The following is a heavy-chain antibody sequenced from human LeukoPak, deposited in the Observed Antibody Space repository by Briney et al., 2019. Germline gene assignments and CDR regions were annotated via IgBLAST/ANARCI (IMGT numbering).Heavy chain of an antibody. J-gene: IGHJ4*02. CDR2: MNPNSGNT. Sequence: ASVKVSCKASGYTFTSYDINWVRQATGQGLEWMGWMNPNSGNTGYAQKFQGRVTMTRNTSISTAYMELSSLRSEDTAVYCCAREGGIAARPGLDYWGQGTLVTVSS. CDR3: AREGGIAARPGLDY. V-gene: IGHV1-8*01. CDR1: GYTFTSYD. D-gene: IGHD6-6*01.